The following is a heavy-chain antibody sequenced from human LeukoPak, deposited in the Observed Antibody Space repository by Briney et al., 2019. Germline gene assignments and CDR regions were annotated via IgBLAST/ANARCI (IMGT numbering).Heavy chain of an antibody. Sequence: ASVKVSCKASGYTFTGYYMHWVRQAPGQGLEWMGRINPNSGGTNYAQKFQGRVTMTRDTSISTAYMELSRLRSDDTAVYYCARDMGPDGGYYVDYWGQGTLVTVSS. CDR3: ARDMGPDGGYYVDY. J-gene: IGHJ4*02. CDR1: GYTFTGYY. V-gene: IGHV1-2*06. D-gene: IGHD3-22*01. CDR2: INPNSGGT.